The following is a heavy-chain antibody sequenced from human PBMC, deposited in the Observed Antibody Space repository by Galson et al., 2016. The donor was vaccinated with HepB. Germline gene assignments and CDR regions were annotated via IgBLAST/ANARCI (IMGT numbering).Heavy chain of an antibody. Sequence: SLRLSCAASGFNFDSYAMTWVRQAPGKGLDWVSSVTNSGVTTHYADSVKGRFTISRDNSKNTLSLQMNSLRAKDTAVYYCAPHSVTVTRYFSYWGQGTLVTFSS. CDR2: VTNSGVTT. CDR3: APHSVTVTRYFSY. J-gene: IGHJ4*02. CDR1: GFNFDSYA. D-gene: IGHD2/OR15-2a*01. V-gene: IGHV3-23*01.